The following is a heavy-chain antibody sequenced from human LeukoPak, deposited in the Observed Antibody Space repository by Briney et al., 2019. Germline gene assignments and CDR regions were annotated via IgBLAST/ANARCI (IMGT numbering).Heavy chain of an antibody. V-gene: IGHV3-30*04. D-gene: IGHD2-2*01. CDR2: ISYDGSHK. CDR3: AREGCSSTSCYEEDPDYYYYYGMDV. CDR1: GFTFSSYA. Sequence: PGGSLRLSRAASGFTFSSYAMHWVRQAPGKGLEWVAVISYDGSHKNYADSVKGRFTISRDNSKNTVYLQMNSLRPEDTAVYYCAREGCSSTSCYEEDPDYYYYYGMDVWGKGTTVTVSS. J-gene: IGHJ6*04.